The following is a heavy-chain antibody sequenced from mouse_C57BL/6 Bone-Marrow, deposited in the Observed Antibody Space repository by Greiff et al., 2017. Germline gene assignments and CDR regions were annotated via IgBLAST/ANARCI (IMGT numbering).Heavy chain of an antibody. V-gene: IGHV5-6*01. CDR1: GFTFSSYG. CDR3: ARRFDY. CDR2: ISSGGSYT. J-gene: IGHJ2*01. Sequence: EVQLVESEGDLVKPGGSLKLSCAASGFTFSSYGMSWVRQTPDKRLEWVATISSGGSYTYYPDSVKGRFTISRDNAKNTLYLQMSSLKSEDTAMYYCARRFDYWGQGTTLTVSS.